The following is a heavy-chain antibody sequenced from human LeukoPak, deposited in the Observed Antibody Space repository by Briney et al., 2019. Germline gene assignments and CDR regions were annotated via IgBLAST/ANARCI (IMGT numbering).Heavy chain of an antibody. Sequence: SGPTLVNPTQTLTLTCTFSGFSLSTRGVGVVWIRQPPGKGPEWLALIYWNNDNRYSPSLKSRLTITKDTSKNQVVLTMTNVDPVDTATYYCASSRYDILTGHYNFDYWGQGTLVTVSS. D-gene: IGHD3-9*01. V-gene: IGHV2-5*01. CDR2: IYWNNDN. CDR3: ASSRYDILTGHYNFDY. J-gene: IGHJ4*02. CDR1: GFSLSTRGVG.